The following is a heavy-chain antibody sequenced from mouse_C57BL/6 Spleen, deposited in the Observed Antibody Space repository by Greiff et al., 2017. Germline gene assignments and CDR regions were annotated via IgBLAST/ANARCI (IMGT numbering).Heavy chain of an antibody. D-gene: IGHD2-1*01. CDR3: AGYYANYFGY. J-gene: IGHJ2*01. CDR2: IDPKSGGT. Sequence: VQLQQPGAELVKPGASVKLSCKASGYTFTSYWMHWVKQTPGRGLEWIGRIDPKSGGTKYNEKFKSKATLTVDKPSSTAYMKLSSLTSEDSAVYYCAGYYANYFGYWGQGTTLTVSS. V-gene: IGHV1-72*01. CDR1: GYTFTSYW.